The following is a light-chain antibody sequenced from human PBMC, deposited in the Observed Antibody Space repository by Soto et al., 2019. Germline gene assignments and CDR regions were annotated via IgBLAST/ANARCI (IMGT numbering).Light chain of an antibody. J-gene: IGKJ4*01. Sequence: DIQMTQSPSSLSASVGDRVTITCQASQDISNYLNWYQQKPGEAPKLLIYDASNLKTGVPSRFSGSGSGTHFTFTISSLQPEDIATYYCQHYDSLPLTFGGGTKVEIK. V-gene: IGKV1-33*01. CDR2: DAS. CDR1: QDISNY. CDR3: QHYDSLPLT.